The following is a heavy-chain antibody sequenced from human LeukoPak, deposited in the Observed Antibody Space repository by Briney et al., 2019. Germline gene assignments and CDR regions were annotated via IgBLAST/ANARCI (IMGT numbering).Heavy chain of an antibody. V-gene: IGHV4-34*01. J-gene: IGHJ4*02. CDR1: GGSFSGYD. Sequence: PSETLSLTCAVYGGSFSGYDWSWIRQPPWKGLEWIGEINHSGSTNYNPSLKSRVTISVDTSKNQFSLKLSSVTAADTAVYYCARGRNYYDSSAAGYWGQGTLVTVSS. CDR3: ARGRNYYDSSAAGY. CDR2: INHSGST. D-gene: IGHD3-22*01.